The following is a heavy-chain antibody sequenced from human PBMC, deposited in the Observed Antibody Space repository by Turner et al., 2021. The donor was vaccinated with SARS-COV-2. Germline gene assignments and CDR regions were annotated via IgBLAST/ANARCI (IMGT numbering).Heavy chain of an antibody. CDR3: ARLGQGYSGYPYFDY. CDR1: GGSISSSSYH. Sequence: QLQLQESGAGLVKPSETLSVACTVSGGSISSSSYHWGWIRQPPGKGLEWIGKMYDRGTSGNTYYNPSVESRVAISVDTSKNQFSMKLISVTAADAAVYDCARLGQGYSGYPYFDYWGQGTLVTVSS. V-gene: IGHV4-39*01. CDR2: MYDRGTSGNT. D-gene: IGHD5-12*01. J-gene: IGHJ4*02.